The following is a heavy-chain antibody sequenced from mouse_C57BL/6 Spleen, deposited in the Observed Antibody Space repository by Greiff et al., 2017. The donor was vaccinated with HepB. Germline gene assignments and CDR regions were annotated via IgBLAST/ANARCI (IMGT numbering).Heavy chain of an antibody. CDR2: SRNKANDYTT. Sequence: EVMLVESGGGLVQSGRSLRLSCATSGFTFSDFYMEWVRQAPGKGLEWIAASRNKANDYTTEYSASVKGRFIVSRDTSQSILYLQMNALRAEDTAIYYCARDAVYVYYGSSYPLTYWGKGTLSLSLQ. V-gene: IGHV7-1*01. CDR1: GFTFSDFY. CDR3: ARDAVYVYYGSSYPLTY. D-gene: IGHD1-1*01. J-gene: IGHJ3*01.